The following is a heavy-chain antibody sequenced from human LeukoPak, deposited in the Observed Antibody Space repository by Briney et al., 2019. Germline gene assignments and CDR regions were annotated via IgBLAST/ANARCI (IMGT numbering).Heavy chain of an antibody. CDR2: IKQDGSEK. CDR3: ARGGPYDYIWGSSRDDAFDI. J-gene: IGHJ3*02. D-gene: IGHD3-16*02. CDR1: GFTFSSYW. Sequence: PGGSLRLSCAASGFTFSSYWMSWVRQAPGKGLEWVANIKQDGSEKYYVDSVKARFTISRDNAKNSLYLQMNSLRAEDTAVYYCARGGPYDYIWGSSRDDAFDIWGQGTMVTVSS. V-gene: IGHV3-7*01.